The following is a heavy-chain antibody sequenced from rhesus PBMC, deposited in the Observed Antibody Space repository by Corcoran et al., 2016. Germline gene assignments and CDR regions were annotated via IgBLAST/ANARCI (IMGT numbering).Heavy chain of an antibody. V-gene: IGHV4S14*01. J-gene: IGHJ4*01. CDR1: GGSISGYYY. Sequence: QVQLQESGPGLVKPSETLSLTCAVSGGSISGYYYWSWIRQPPGKGLEWIGSIYGSGGSNYLNPSLKRRVTRSVDTSKNQFSLKLSSVTAADTAVYYCACLSSWSPDYWGQGVLVTVSS. D-gene: IGHD6-13*01. CDR3: ACLSSWSPDY. CDR2: IYGSGGSN.